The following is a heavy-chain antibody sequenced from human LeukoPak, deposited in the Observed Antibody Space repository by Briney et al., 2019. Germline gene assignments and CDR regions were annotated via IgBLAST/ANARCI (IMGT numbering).Heavy chain of an antibody. CDR2: IYYNENT. J-gene: IGHJ4*02. D-gene: IGHD6-25*01. CDR3: ASRRGLY. Sequence: SETLSLTCAVPSGSIDSRYWWSWVRQPPGKGLEWIGEIYYNENTNYNPSLKSRVTISVDRSKNQFSLKLSSVTAADTAVYYCASRRGLYWGQGTLVTVSS. CDR1: SGSIDSRYW. V-gene: IGHV4-4*02.